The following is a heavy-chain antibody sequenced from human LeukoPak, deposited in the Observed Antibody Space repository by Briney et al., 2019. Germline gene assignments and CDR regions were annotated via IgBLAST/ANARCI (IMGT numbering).Heavy chain of an antibody. D-gene: IGHD4-17*01. CDR1: GGSITSGGYY. J-gene: IGHJ6*03. CDR3: ASTDGDYYHYYYYYMDV. Sequence: PSETLSLTCTVSGGSITSGGYYWSWIRQLPGKGLEWIGYIYSSGSTFYNPSLQSRVPISVDTSRNQFSLKLSSVTAADTAIYCASTDGDYYHYYYYYMDVWGNGTTVTVSS. V-gene: IGHV4-31*03. CDR2: IYSSGST.